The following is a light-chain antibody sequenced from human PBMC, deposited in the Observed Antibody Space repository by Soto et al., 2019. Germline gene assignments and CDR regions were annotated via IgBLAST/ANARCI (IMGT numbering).Light chain of an antibody. V-gene: IGKV1-33*01. CDR2: GAS. CDR1: QDINDY. CDR3: QQYGSLPYT. J-gene: IGKJ2*01. Sequence: EIQMTQSPSSLSASLGDRVTITCQASQDINDYSNWYQQKPGKAPRLLIYGASFLEVGVPSRFSGSGSGTHFTLTISSLQPEDVATYYGQQYGSLPYTFGQGNRLEIK.